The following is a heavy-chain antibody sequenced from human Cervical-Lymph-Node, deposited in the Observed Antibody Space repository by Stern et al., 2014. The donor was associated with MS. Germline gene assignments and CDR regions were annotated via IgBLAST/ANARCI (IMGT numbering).Heavy chain of an antibody. CDR3: AGGGGGRISMTTAVLYGLHV. J-gene: IGHJ6*02. Sequence: QLVQSGAEVKKPGSSVKVSCKASGGTFSSHATSWVRQAPGQGLEWMGGIIPVFGTAHYAQKFQGRFTITADESTSTVYMELSSLRFDDTAMYYCAGGGGGRISMTTAVLYGLHVWGQGTTVTVSS. CDR1: GGTFSSHA. D-gene: IGHD3-10*01. V-gene: IGHV1-69*01. CDR2: IIPVFGTA.